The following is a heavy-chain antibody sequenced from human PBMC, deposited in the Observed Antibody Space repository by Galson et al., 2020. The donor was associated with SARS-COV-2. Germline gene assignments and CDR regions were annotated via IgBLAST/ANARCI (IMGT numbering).Heavy chain of an antibody. CDR3: ARDGGGYMDV. CDR2: ISYDGSNK. D-gene: IGHD3-16*01. V-gene: IGHV3-30-3*01. CDR1: GFTFSSYA. J-gene: IGHJ6*02. Sequence: TGGSLRLSCTASGFTFSSYAMHWVRQAPGKGLEWVAVISYDGSNKYYADSVKGRFTISRDNSKNTLYLQMNSLRAEDTAVYYCARDGGGYMDVWGQGTTVTVSS.